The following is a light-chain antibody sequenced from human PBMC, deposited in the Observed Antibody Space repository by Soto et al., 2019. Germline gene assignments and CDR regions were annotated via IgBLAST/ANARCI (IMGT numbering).Light chain of an antibody. Sequence: DIQMTQSPSTLSASVGDRVTITCRASQGISGRLAWYQQKPGKAPNLLIYDVSNLESVVPSRFSGTGSGTEVTLTINSLQTDYFATYYCPQYNSYSTFGTGTKVAVK. J-gene: IGKJ1*01. CDR3: PQYNSYST. V-gene: IGKV1-5*01. CDR2: DVS. CDR1: QGISGR.